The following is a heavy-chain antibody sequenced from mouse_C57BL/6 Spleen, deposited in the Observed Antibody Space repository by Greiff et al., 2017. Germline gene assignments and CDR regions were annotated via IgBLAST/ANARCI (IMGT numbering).Heavy chain of an antibody. CDR1: GYSITSGYY. J-gene: IGHJ3*01. V-gene: IGHV3-6*01. CDR3: ARLDYYGTPF. D-gene: IGHD1-1*01. Sequence: EVQLVESGPGLVKPSQSLSLTCSVTGYSITSGYYWNWIRQFPGNKLEWMGYISYDGSNNYNPSLKNRISITRDTSKNQFFLKLNSVTTEDTATYYCARLDYYGTPFWGQGTLVTVSA. CDR2: ISYDGSN.